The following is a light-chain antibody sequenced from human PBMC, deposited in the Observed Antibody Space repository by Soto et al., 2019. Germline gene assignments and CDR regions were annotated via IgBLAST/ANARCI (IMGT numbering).Light chain of an antibody. CDR1: SSNIGSHF. J-gene: IGLJ3*02. Sequence: QSVLTQPPSASGTPGQSLTFSCSGSSSNIGSHFVYWYQHLPGTAPKLLIFRDGQRPSGVPARFFGSKSGTSASLAITGLRSEDEADYYCAVWDQSLTGWVFGGGTKVTVL. CDR3: AVWDQSLTGWV. V-gene: IGLV1-47*01. CDR2: RDG.